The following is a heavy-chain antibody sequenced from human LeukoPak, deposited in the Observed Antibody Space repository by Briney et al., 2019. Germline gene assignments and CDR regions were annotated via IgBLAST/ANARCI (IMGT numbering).Heavy chain of an antibody. J-gene: IGHJ4*02. Sequence: VASVTVSCKASGGTFSSYAISWVRQAPGQGLEWMGGIIPIFGTANYAQKFQGRVTITADESTSTAYMELSSLRSEDTAVYYCARTLYSGSYYRFDYWGQGTLVTVSS. D-gene: IGHD1-26*01. V-gene: IGHV1-69*13. CDR1: GGTFSSYA. CDR2: IIPIFGTA. CDR3: ARTLYSGSYYRFDY.